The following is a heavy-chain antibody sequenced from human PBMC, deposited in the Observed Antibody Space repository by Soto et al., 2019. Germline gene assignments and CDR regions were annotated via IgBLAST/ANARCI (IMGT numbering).Heavy chain of an antibody. CDR2: IHYSGSA. J-gene: IGHJ5*02. Sequence: PSETLSLTCTVSGISIIGYYWTWIRDSPERGLEWIGYIHYSGSANYNPSLNSRLTMSVDSSKSQFSMKLASVTAADTAVYYCAREVVRSGPNRFELWGQGTLVTVSS. V-gene: IGHV4-59*12. CDR1: GISIIGYY. CDR3: AREVVRSGPNRFEL. D-gene: IGHD3-3*01.